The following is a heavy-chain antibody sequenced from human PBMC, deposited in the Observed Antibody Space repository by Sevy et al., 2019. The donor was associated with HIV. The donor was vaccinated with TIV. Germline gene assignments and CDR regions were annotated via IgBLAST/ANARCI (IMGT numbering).Heavy chain of an antibody. CDR1: GFTPSTYG. D-gene: IGHD2-8*01. Sequence: GGSLRLSCAASGFTPSTYGMHWVRQAPGKGLEWVAVIGYDGNNKYYADSVKGRFTISRDNSKNTLFLQMDSLRAEDTAVYYCARDPRMYGDYLLAYFDYWGQGALVTGSS. CDR3: ARDPRMYGDYLLAYFDY. CDR2: IGYDGNNK. J-gene: IGHJ4*02. V-gene: IGHV3-33*01.